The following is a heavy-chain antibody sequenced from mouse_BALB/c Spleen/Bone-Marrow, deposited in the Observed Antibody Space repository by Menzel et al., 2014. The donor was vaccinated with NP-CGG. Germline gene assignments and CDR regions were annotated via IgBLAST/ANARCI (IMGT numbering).Heavy chain of an antibody. CDR1: GFSLTNYG. V-gene: IGHV2-9*02. CDR2: IWAGGST. J-gene: IGHJ4*01. D-gene: IGHD3-2*02. Sequence: VQRVESGPGLVVPSQSLSITCTVSGFSLTNYGVHWVRQPPGKGLEWLGVIWAGGSTNYNSALMSRLSISKDNSKSQVFLKMISLQTDDTAMYYCARVTSSAVGAMDYWGQGTSVTVSS. CDR3: ARVTSSAVGAMDY.